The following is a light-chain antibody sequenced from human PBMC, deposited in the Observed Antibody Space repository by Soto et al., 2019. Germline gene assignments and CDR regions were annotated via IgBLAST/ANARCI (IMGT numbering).Light chain of an antibody. CDR1: QGISSR. CDR3: QQFNYSPYS. Sequence: DIQMTQSPSTLSAFLGDRVTITCRASQGISSRLAWYQQKPGKPPTILIHRASSLERGVQSRFSGSGSGTEFTLTITTLQPEDFATYYVQQFNYSPYSFGQGTKLEIK. J-gene: IGKJ2*03. V-gene: IGKV1-5*01. CDR2: RAS.